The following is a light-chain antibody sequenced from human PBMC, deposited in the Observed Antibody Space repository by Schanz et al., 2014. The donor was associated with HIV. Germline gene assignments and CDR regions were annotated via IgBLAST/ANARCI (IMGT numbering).Light chain of an antibody. CDR3: AGWHDSLNVWV. CDR2: SDN. CDR1: SSNIGSNT. V-gene: IGLV1-44*01. J-gene: IGLJ3*02. Sequence: QSVVTQPPSASGTPGQRVTISCSGSSSNIGSNTVNWYQHLPGSAPQLLIYSDNQRPSGVPDRFSGSGSGTSASLAISGLQSEDEADYYCAGWHDSLNVWVFGGGTKLTVL.